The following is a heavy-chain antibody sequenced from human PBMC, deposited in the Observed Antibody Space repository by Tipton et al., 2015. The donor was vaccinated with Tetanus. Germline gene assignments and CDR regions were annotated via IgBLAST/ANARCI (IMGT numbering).Heavy chain of an antibody. CDR1: GFTFSNYA. Sequence: LRLSCAASGFTFSNYAMIWVRQAPGKGLEWLGYIYYTGNTYYNPSLKSRVTISVDTSKNQFSLKLTSVTAADTAVYYCARRLIQNWFDPWGQGTLVTVSS. CDR3: ARRLIQNWFDP. J-gene: IGHJ5*02. CDR2: IYYTGNT. D-gene: IGHD2-8*01. V-gene: IGHV4-31*02.